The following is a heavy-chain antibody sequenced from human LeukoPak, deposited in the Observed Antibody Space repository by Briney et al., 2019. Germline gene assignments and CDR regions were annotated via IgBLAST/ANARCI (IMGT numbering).Heavy chain of an antibody. CDR2: IYHRGNT. J-gene: IGHJ3*02. CDR1: GLSVSDVYY. CDR3: AAPPGGGYYDSSGYPPDAFDI. D-gene: IGHD3-22*01. V-gene: IGHV4-38-2*02. Sequence: PSETLSLTCIVSGLSVSDVYYWGWIRQPPGQGLESIGNIYHRGNTFYKPSLKSRVTLSVDSSKNHFTLTLTSVTAADTALYYCAAPPGGGYYDSSGYPPDAFDIWGPGTMVTVSS.